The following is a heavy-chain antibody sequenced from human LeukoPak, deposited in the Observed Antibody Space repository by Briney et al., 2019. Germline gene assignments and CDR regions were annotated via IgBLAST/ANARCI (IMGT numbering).Heavy chain of an antibody. J-gene: IGHJ6*03. D-gene: IGHD3-3*01. CDR2: INSDGSNT. CDR1: GFTLSNYW. Sequence: RPSLRLSCLASGFTLSNYWLHWVRHAPGKGPVSVSRINSDGSNTIYADSVKGRFTISRDNAKNTVYLQMNSLRVEDTAIYYCARGGFGHNMDVWGKGTTVTVSS. CDR3: ARGGFGHNMDV. V-gene: IGHV3-74*01.